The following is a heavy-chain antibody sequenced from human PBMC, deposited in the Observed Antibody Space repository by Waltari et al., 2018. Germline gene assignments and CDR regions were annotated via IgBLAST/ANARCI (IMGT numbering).Heavy chain of an antibody. D-gene: IGHD3-16*01. V-gene: IGHV4-39*07. CDR1: GASISSRHHF. Sequence: HLQLQVSGPGLVNPSETLSLTCTVSGASISSRHHFWGWIRQPPGKGLEWIGTIYYTENKYYSPSLKSRLTISVDASKTQLSLKLDSVTAADTAVYYCASTVPAGGSSFDYWTQGTLVTVSS. CDR2: IYYTENK. J-gene: IGHJ4*02. CDR3: ASTVPAGGSSFDY.